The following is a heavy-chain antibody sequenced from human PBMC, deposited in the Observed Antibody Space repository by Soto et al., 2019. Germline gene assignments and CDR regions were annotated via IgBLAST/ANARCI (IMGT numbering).Heavy chain of an antibody. J-gene: IGHJ6*03. V-gene: IGHV3-33*08. CDR2: IWYDGSNK. CDR1: GFTFSSYG. Sequence: GGSLRLSCAASGFTFSSYGMHWVLQAPGKGLEWVAVIWYDGSNKYYADSVKGRFTISRDNSKNTLYLQMNSLRAEDTAVYYCARGSYDFWSGYYSGMYYMDVWGKGTTVTVSS. CDR3: ARGSYDFWSGYYSGMYYMDV. D-gene: IGHD3-3*01.